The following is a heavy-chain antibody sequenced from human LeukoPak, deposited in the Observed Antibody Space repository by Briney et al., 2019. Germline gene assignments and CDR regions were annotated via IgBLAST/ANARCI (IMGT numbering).Heavy chain of an antibody. J-gene: IGHJ3*02. CDR3: ARRGLWSGLIAFDI. Sequence: PSETLSLTCAVYGGSFSGYYWSWIRQPPGKGPEWIGEINHSGSTNYNPSLKSRVTISVDTSKNQFSLKLSSVTAADTAVYYCARRGLWSGLIAFDIWGQGTMVTVSS. CDR2: INHSGST. CDR1: GGSFSGYY. D-gene: IGHD3-3*01. V-gene: IGHV4-34*01.